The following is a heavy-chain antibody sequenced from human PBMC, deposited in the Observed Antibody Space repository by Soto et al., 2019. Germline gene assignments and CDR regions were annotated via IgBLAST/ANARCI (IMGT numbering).Heavy chain of an antibody. CDR2: TRSRPHNYAT. CDR3: TTERDY. Sequence: EVQLVESGGGLVQIGGSLKLSGATSGLNFSGSAMHWARQASGKGLEWVGRTRSRPHNYATTYAASVEGRFTISREDSNTTVYLQRNGLKTDDTAMYYCTTERDYWGRGTLVTVSS. CDR1: GLNFSGSA. V-gene: IGHV3-73*02. J-gene: IGHJ4*02.